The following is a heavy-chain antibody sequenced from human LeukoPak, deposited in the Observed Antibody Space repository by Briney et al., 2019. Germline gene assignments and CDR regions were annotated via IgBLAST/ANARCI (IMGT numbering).Heavy chain of an antibody. Sequence: GGSLRLSCAASGFTFSSYAMSWVRQAPGKGLEWVSGISGSGGSTYYADSVKGRFTISRDNSKNTLYLQMNSLRAEDTAVYYCAKSGGGHYDGSGYPLDYWGQGTLVTVSS. CDR3: AKSGGGHYDGSGYPLDY. D-gene: IGHD3-22*01. CDR1: GFTFSSYA. V-gene: IGHV3-23*01. CDR2: ISGSGGST. J-gene: IGHJ4*02.